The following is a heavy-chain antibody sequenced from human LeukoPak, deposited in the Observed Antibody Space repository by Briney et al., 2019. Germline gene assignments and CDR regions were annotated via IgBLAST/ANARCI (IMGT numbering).Heavy chain of an antibody. J-gene: IGHJ6*03. CDR3: AREWDLPGAYYMDV. V-gene: IGHV3-74*01. CDR2: ISRDGSNT. CDR1: EFTFSTYW. D-gene: IGHD1-26*01. Sequence: GGSLRLSCAASEFTFSTYWVHWVRQAPGKGLVWVSRISRDGSNTFYADSVKGRFTISRDNAKNTLYLQMNSLRGDDTAVYYCAREWDLPGAYYMDVWGKGTTVTVSS.